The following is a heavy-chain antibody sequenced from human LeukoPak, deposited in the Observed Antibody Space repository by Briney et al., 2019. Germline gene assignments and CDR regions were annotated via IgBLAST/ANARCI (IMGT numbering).Heavy chain of an antibody. V-gene: IGHV1-2*02. D-gene: IGHD2-2*01. J-gene: IGHJ4*02. CDR2: INPNSGDT. CDR3: ARDRMGDCAATSCYLAY. CDR1: AYTFAAYF. Sequence: ASVKVSCKASAYTFAAYFFHWVRQPPGQGLEWMGWINPNSGDTNYAQKFQGRVTMTRDTSITTAYMELSRLTSDDTAMYYCARDRMGDCAATSCYLAYWGQGTLVTVSS.